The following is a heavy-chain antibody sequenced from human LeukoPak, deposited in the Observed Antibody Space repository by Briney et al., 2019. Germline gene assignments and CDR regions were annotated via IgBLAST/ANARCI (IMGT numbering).Heavy chain of an antibody. CDR2: INQNGGEK. J-gene: IGHJ4*02. V-gene: IGHV3-7*01. Sequence: GGSLRLSCADSGFTISGYWMNWVRQAPGKGLEWVANINQNGGEKYYVDSVKGRFTISRDNGKNSLYLQMNSLRAEDTAVYYCARYRHLGYWGQGTLVTVSS. CDR1: GFTISGYW. CDR3: ARYRHLGY.